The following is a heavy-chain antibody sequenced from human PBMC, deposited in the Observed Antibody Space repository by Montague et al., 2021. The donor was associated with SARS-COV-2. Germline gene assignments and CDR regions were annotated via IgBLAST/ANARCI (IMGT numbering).Heavy chain of an antibody. CDR2: INHNGRT. J-gene: IGHJ6*02. CDR3: ARWTTVTRFYYYYGMDV. V-gene: IGHV4-34*01. CDR1: GGSFSGYY. D-gene: IGHD4-17*01. Sequence: SETLSLTRASSGGSFSGYYWSWFRQPPGKTLELIGEINHNGRTHYNPSLNSRVTISVDTSKHQFSLKLSSVTAADTAVYYCARWTTVTRFYYYYGMDVWGQGTTVTVSS.